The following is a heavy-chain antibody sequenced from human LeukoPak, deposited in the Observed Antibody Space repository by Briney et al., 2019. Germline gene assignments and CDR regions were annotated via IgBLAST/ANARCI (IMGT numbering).Heavy chain of an antibody. CDR1: GGSISSGGYY. J-gene: IGHJ4*02. Sequence: SETLSLTCTFSGGSISSGGYYWSWIRQHPGKGLEWIGYIYYSGSTYYNPSLKSRVTISVDTSKNQFSLKLSSVTAADTAVYYCARGEVWWRFDYWGQGTLVTVSS. CDR3: ARGEVWWRFDY. D-gene: IGHD1-26*01. CDR2: IYYSGST. V-gene: IGHV4-31*03.